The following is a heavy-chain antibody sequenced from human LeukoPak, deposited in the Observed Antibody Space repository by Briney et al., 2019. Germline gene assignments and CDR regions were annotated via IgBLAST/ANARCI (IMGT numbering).Heavy chain of an antibody. J-gene: IGHJ4*02. CDR1: GFTFSSYS. CDR2: ISSSSSYI. CDR3: ARVGQQLVQGFDY. D-gene: IGHD6-13*01. V-gene: IGHV3-21*01. Sequence: PGGSLRLSCAASGFTFSSYSMNWVRQAPGKGLEWVSSISSSSSYIYYADSVKGRFTISRDNAENSLYLQMNSLRAEDTAVYYCARVGQQLVQGFDYWGQGTLVTVSS.